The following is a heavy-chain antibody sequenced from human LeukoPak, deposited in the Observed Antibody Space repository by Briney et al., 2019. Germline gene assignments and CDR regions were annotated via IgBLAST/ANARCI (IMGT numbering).Heavy chain of an antibody. Sequence: ASVKVSYKASGYTFTSYDINWVRQATGQGLEWMGWMNPNSGNTGYAQKFQGRVTMTRNTSISTAYMELSSLRSEDTAVYYCALPGVSLYAFDIWGQGTMVTVSS. CDR3: ALPGVSLYAFDI. J-gene: IGHJ3*02. D-gene: IGHD2-8*01. V-gene: IGHV1-8*01. CDR1: GYTFTSYD. CDR2: MNPNSGNT.